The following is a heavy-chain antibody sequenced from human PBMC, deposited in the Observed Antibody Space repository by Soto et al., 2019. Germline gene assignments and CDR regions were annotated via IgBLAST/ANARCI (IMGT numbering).Heavy chain of an antibody. CDR2: ITAYNGKT. J-gene: IGHJ4*02. V-gene: IGHV1-18*04. D-gene: IGHD3-3*01. CDR3: ARQHNDLLSDSPDFDY. CDR1: GYTFSNYG. Sequence: QVQLVQSGGEVKKPGASVKVSCKASGYTFSNYGVSWMRPAPGQGLEWMGRITAYNGKTNYAHNFEGRVAMTIDTSTSTAYMERRSLRSDDTAVYYCARQHNDLLSDSPDFDYWGQGTLVTVSA.